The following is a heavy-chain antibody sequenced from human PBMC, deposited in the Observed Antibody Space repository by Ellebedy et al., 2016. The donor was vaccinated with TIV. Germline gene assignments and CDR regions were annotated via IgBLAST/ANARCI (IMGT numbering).Heavy chain of an antibody. CDR2: IDPSNGGT. CDR1: GYRLSRYY. CDR3: ARYHSSGDDY. Sequence: ASVKVSCXASGYRLSRYYIHWMRQAPERGLEWMGVIDPSNGGTSYSQKFQGRLLVTTDTSTSTVYMDLSSLRFDDTAMYYCARYHSSGDDYWGQGTLVTVSS. V-gene: IGHV1-46*01. J-gene: IGHJ4*02. D-gene: IGHD3-22*01.